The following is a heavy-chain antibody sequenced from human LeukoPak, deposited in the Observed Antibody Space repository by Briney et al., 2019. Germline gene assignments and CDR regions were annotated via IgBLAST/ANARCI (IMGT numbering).Heavy chain of an antibody. J-gene: IGHJ4*02. V-gene: IGHV3-21*01. Sequence: GGSLRLSCAASGFTFSSYSMNWVRQAPGKGLEWVSSISSSSYIYYADSVKGRFTISRDNAKNSLYLQMNSLRAEDAAVYYCARGPPTGEPSWGQGTLVTVSS. CDR2: ISSSSYI. CDR3: ARGPPTGEPS. CDR1: GFTFSSYS. D-gene: IGHD7-27*01.